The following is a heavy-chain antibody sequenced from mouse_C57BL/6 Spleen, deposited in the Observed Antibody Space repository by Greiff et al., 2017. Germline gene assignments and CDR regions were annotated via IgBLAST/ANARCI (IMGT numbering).Heavy chain of an antibody. D-gene: IGHD1-1*01. CDR3: ARDGHYGSSWDY. CDR2: ISDGGSYT. V-gene: IGHV5-4*01. CDR1: GFTFSSYA. Sequence: EVQLVESGGGLVKPGGSLKLSCAASGFTFSSYAMSWVRQTPEKRLEWVATISDGGSYTYYPDNVKGRFTISRDNAKNNLYLQMSHLKSEDTAMYYCARDGHYGSSWDYWGQGTTLTVSS. J-gene: IGHJ2*01.